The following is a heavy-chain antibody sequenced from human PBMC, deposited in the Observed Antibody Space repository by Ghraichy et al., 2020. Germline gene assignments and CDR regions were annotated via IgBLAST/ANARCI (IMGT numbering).Heavy chain of an antibody. CDR3: ARDGGYYDFWSGYPKSNNYYYYVGIDV. V-gene: IGHV3-64*01. Sequence: ETLSLTCAASGFTFSSYAMHWVRQAPGKGLEYVSAISSNGGSTYYANSVKGRFTISRDNSKNTLYLQMGSLRAEDMAVYYCARDGGYYDFWSGYPKSNNYYYYVGIDVRGHVATVTVSS. J-gene: IGHJ6*02. CDR2: ISSNGGST. CDR1: GFTFSSYA. D-gene: IGHD3-3*01.